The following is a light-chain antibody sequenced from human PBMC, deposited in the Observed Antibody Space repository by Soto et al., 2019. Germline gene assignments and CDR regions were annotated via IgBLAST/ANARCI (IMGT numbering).Light chain of an antibody. Sequence: EIVVTQSPATLSLSPGERATLSCRASQTISSYLAWYQQKPGQTPRLLIYDASNRATGIPARFSGSGSGTDFTLTISSLEPEDFAVYYCQQRSALPLTFGRGTKVEIK. CDR2: DAS. CDR3: QQRSALPLT. J-gene: IGKJ4*01. V-gene: IGKV3-11*01. CDR1: QTISSY.